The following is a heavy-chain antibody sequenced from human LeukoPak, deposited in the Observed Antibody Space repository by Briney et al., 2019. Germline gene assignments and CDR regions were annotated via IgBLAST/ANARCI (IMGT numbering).Heavy chain of an antibody. D-gene: IGHD6-19*01. Sequence: GASVKVSCKASGYTFTSYDINWVRQAPGQGLEWMGWINPNSGDTNYAQKFQGRVTMTRDTSISTAYMELSRLRSDDTAVYYCARDKSGNSGWYSYFDYWGQGTLVTVSS. CDR1: GYTFTSYD. V-gene: IGHV1-2*02. CDR2: INPNSGDT. CDR3: ARDKSGNSGWYSYFDY. J-gene: IGHJ4*02.